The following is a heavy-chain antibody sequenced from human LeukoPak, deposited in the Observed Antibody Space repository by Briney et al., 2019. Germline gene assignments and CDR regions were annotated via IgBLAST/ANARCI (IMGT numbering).Heavy chain of an antibody. D-gene: IGHD3-9*01. CDR1: GFTFSSYE. J-gene: IGHJ4*02. Sequence: GGSLRLSCAASGFTFSSYEMNWVRQAPGKGLEWVSYISSSGSTIYYADSVKGRFTISRDNAKNSLYLQMNSLRAEDTAVYYCAKVPYCDILTGYYYFDYWGQGTLVTVSS. CDR3: AKVPYCDILTGYYYFDY. V-gene: IGHV3-48*03. CDR2: ISSSGSTI.